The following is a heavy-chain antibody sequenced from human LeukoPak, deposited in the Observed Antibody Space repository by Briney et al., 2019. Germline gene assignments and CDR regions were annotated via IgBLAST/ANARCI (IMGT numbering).Heavy chain of an antibody. CDR2: ISSGSSFI. D-gene: IGHD3-22*01. V-gene: IGHV3-21*01. CDR1: GFTFSTYS. Sequence: GGSLRLSCAASGFTFSTYSMNWVRQAPGKGLEWVSSISSGSSFIYYADSVKGRFTISRDNAVNSLFLQMNSLRAEDTAVYYCARESSGYFYWGQGTLVTVSS. J-gene: IGHJ4*02. CDR3: ARESSGYFY.